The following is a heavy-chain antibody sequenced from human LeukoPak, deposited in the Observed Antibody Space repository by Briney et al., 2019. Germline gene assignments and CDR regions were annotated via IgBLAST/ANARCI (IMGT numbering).Heavy chain of an antibody. D-gene: IGHD3-10*01. CDR1: GFTFSDYW. J-gene: IGHJ4*02. V-gene: IGHV3-7*01. CDR3: ARDSPFGFY. CDR2: IKQDGSEE. Sequence: GGSLRLSCAASGFTFSDYWMSWVRQAPGKGLEWVANIKQDGSEENYVDSVKGRFIISRDNAKNSLYLQMNSLRAEDTAVYYCARDSPFGFYWGQGTLVTVSS.